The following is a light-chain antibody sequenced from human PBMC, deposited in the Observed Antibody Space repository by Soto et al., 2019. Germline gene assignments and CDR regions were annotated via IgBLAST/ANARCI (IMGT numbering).Light chain of an antibody. CDR2: KAS. J-gene: IGKJ1*01. Sequence: DNQMTQSPSTLSASVGDRVTIICRASQSIGTWLAWYQQKPGKAPKLLIYKASNLASGVPSRFSGSGYGTDFTLTISSLQSDDFATYYCQQYNGWTFGQGTKVDIK. CDR1: QSIGTW. V-gene: IGKV1-5*03. CDR3: QQYNGWT.